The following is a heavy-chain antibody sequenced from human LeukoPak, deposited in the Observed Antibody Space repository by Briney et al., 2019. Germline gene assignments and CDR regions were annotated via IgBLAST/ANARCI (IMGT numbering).Heavy chain of an antibody. CDR3: ARASEGFLETRGWFDP. D-gene: IGHD3-3*01. CDR2: IIPIFGTA. Sequence: ASVKVSCKASGGTFSSYAISWVRQAPGQGLERMGGIIPIFGTANYAQKFQGRVTITADESTSTAYMELSSLRSEDTAVYYCARASEGFLETRGWFDPWGQGALVTVSS. J-gene: IGHJ5*02. CDR1: GGTFSSYA. V-gene: IGHV1-69*01.